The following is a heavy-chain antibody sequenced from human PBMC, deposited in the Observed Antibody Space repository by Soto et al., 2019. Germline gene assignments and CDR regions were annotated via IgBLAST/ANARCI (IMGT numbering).Heavy chain of an antibody. CDR2: IVSGGST. J-gene: IGHJ4*02. V-gene: IGHV3-53*01. CDR1: GFKVGSSY. D-gene: IGHD1-26*01. Sequence: EVQVVESGGDLIQPGGSLRLSCAASGFKVGSSYVTWVRQAPGKGLEWVSVIVSGGSTHYADSVTGRFTVSRDVSNNTVYLHMSSLRAGDTAVYFCATDSPNVGIGYFDSWGLGTLVTVSS. CDR3: ATDSPNVGIGYFDS.